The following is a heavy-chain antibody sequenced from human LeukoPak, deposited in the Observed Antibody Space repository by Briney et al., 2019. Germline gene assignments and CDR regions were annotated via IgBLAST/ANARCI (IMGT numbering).Heavy chain of an antibody. CDR1: GGSISSSSYY. Sequence: SETLSLTCTVSGGSISSSSYYWGWIRQPPGKGLEWIGSIYYGGSTYYNPSLKSRVTISVDTSKNQFSLKLSSVTAADTAVYYCARLGRRAAHDYWGQGTLVTVSS. V-gene: IGHV4-39*01. J-gene: IGHJ4*02. CDR2: IYYGGST. CDR3: ARLGRRAAHDY.